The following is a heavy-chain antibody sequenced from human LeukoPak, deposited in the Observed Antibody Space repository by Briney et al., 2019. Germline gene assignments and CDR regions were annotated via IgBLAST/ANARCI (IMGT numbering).Heavy chain of an antibody. V-gene: IGHV1-69*05. CDR1: GGTFSSYA. D-gene: IGHD3-22*01. J-gene: IGHJ4*02. Sequence: SVKVSCKASGGTFSSYAISWVRQAPGQGLEWMGGIIPIFGTANYAQKFQGRVTITTDESTSTAYMELSSLRSEDTAVYYCARIARYYDSNGYPLYYFDYWGQGILVTVSS. CDR2: IIPIFGTA. CDR3: ARIARYYDSNGYPLYYFDY.